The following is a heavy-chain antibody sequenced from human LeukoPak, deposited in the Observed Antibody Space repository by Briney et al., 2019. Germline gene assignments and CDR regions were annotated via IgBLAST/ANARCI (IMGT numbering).Heavy chain of an antibody. J-gene: IGHJ5*02. CDR1: GFTFSDNY. V-gene: IGHV3-11*03. CDR2: ISSTSMFT. CDR3: ARSVQLTSSDL. Sequence: GSLRLSCAASGFTFSDNYMNWIRQAPGKGLEWVSYISSTSMFTEYADSVRGRFTVSRDNAKNLVFLQMYSLSVEDSAVYYCARSVQLTSSDLWGQGALVTVSS. D-gene: IGHD4/OR15-4a*01.